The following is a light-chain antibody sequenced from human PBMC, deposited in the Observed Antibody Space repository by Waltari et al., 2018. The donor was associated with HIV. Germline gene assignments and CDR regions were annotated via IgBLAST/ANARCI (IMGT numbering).Light chain of an antibody. CDR2: QDS. CDR1: KLGDKY. CDR3: QAWDSSTVV. J-gene: IGLJ2*01. Sequence: SYEVTQPPSVSVSPGQTASITCSGDKLGDKYACWYQQRPGQSPVLVIYQDSKRPSASPERFSGSNSGNTATLTISGTQAIDEADYYCQAWDSSTVVFGGGTKLTVL. V-gene: IGLV3-1*01.